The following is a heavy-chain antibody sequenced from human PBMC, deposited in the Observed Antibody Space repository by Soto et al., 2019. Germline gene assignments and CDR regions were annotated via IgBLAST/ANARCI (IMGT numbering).Heavy chain of an antibody. CDR3: ARGGITIFGVVPPNWFDP. CDR1: VGSFIGYY. Sequence: SETLSLTCAVYVGSFIGYYWSWIRQPPGKGLEWIGEINHSGSTNYNPSLKSRVTISVDTSKNQFSLKLSSVTAADTAVYYCARGGITIFGVVPPNWFDPWGQGTLVTVSS. D-gene: IGHD3-3*01. V-gene: IGHV4-34*01. CDR2: INHSGST. J-gene: IGHJ5*02.